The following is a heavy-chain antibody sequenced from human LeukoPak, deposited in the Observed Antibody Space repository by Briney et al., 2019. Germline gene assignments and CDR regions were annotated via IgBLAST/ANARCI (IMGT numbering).Heavy chain of an antibody. Sequence: SETLSLTCTVSGGSISSYYWSWIRQPPGKGLEWIGYIYYSGSTNYNPSLKSRVTISVDTSKNQFFLKLSSVTAADTAVYYCARDGSHYYDSSGYYYFDYWGQGTLVTVSS. J-gene: IGHJ4*02. CDR1: GGSISSYY. CDR3: ARDGSHYYDSSGYYYFDY. V-gene: IGHV4-59*13. CDR2: IYYSGST. D-gene: IGHD3-22*01.